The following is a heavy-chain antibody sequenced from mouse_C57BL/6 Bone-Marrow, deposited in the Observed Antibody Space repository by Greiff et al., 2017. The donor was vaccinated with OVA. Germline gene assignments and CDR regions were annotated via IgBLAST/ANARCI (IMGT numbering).Heavy chain of an antibody. CDR3: AREEAAITTVVQYLLYYAMDY. J-gene: IGHJ4*01. Sequence: QVQLQQSGAELARPGASVKLSCKASGYTFTSYGISWVKQRTGQGLEWIGEIYPRSGNTYYNETFKGKATLTADKSPSPAYMEVRSLTSEDSAVYFCAREEAAITTVVQYLLYYAMDYWGQGTAGTVSS. D-gene: IGHD1-1*01. CDR1: GYTFTSYG. V-gene: IGHV1-81*01. CDR2: IYPRSGNT.